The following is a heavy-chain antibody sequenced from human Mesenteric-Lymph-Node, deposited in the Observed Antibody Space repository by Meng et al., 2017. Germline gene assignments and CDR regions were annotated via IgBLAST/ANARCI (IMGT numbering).Heavy chain of an antibody. J-gene: IGHJ4*02. D-gene: IGHD3-22*01. CDR3: AKTGCRSSGYYCFGG. CDR1: GFTFSSYA. V-gene: IGHV3-23*01. Sequence: GGSLRLSCAASGFTFSSYAMSWVRQAPGKGLEWVSAISGSGGSTYYADSVKGRFTTSRDNSKNTVYLQMNSLRSEDTAVYYCAKTGCRSSGYYCFGGWGQGTQVTVSS. CDR2: ISGSGGST.